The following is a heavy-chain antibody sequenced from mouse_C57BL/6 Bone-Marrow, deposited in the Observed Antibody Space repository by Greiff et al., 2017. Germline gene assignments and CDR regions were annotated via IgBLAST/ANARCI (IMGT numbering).Heavy chain of an antibody. J-gene: IGHJ2*01. V-gene: IGHV1-82*01. D-gene: IGHD1-1*01. CDR3: ARELYYGSSWYYFDY. CDR1: GYAFSSSW. CDR2: IYPGDGDT. Sequence: QVQLKQSGPELVKPGASVKISCKASGYAFSSSWMNWVKQRPGKGLEWIGRIYPGDGDTNYNGKFKGKATLTADKSSSTAYMQLSSLTSEDSAVYFCARELYYGSSWYYFDYWGQGTTLTVSS.